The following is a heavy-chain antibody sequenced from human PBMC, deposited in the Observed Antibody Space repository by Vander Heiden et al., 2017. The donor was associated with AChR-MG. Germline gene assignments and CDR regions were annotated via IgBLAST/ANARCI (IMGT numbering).Heavy chain of an antibody. CDR1: GFIFRTYG. D-gene: IGHD6-6*01. CDR3: AKARGSSSSGVDY. CDR2: ISYDGKNE. J-gene: IGHJ4*02. V-gene: IGHV3-30*18. Sequence: QVQLVESGGGVVQPGKSLRLSCAASGFIFRTYGMHWVRQAPGKGLEWVTSISYDGKNEYYADSVKGRFTVSRDNSKNTLYLQMNSLTTEDTAVYYCAKARGSSSSGVDYWGQGTLVIVSS.